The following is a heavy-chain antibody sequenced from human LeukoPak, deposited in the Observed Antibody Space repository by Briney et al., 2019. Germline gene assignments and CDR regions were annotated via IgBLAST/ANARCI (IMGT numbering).Heavy chain of an antibody. Sequence: ASVRVSCKASGYTFTSYDINWVRQATGQGLEWMGWLNPNSGNTGYAQKFQGRVTITRDTSINTAYMELSSLRSEDTAVYYCARECKQLAPLSEYYYYYYYMDVWGKGTTVTVSS. J-gene: IGHJ6*03. D-gene: IGHD6-13*01. CDR1: GYTFTSYD. CDR3: ARECKQLAPLSEYYYYYYYMDV. V-gene: IGHV1-8*03. CDR2: LNPNSGNT.